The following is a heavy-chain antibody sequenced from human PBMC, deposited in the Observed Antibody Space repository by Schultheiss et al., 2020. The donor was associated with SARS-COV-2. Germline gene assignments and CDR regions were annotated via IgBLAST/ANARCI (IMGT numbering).Heavy chain of an antibody. Sequence: GGSLRLSCAASGFTFSGSAMHWVRQASGKGLEWVGRIRSKANSYATAYAASVKGRFTISRDDSKNTAYLQMNSLRAEDTAVYYCATGIDRSPVEWLGSYYYYGMDVWGQGTTVTVSS. CDR2: IRSKANSYAT. CDR1: GFTFSGSA. J-gene: IGHJ6*02. D-gene: IGHD5-12*01. V-gene: IGHV3-73*01. CDR3: ATGIDRSPVEWLGSYYYYGMDV.